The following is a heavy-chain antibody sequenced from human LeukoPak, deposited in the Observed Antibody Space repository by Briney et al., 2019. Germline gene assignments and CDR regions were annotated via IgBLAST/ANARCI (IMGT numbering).Heavy chain of an antibody. CDR1: GGTFSSYA. CDR3: ARGALLRWLDAFDI. V-gene: IGHV1-69*13. Sequence: ASVKVSCKASGGTFSSYAISWVRQAPGQGLEWMGGIIPIFGTANYAQKFQGRVTITADESTSTAYMELSSLRSEDTAVYYCARGALLRWLDAFDIWGQGTMVTVSS. CDR2: IIPIFGTA. J-gene: IGHJ3*02. D-gene: IGHD4-23*01.